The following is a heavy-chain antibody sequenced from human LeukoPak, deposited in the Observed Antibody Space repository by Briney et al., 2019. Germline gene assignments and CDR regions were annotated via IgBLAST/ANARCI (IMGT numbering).Heavy chain of an antibody. J-gene: IGHJ5*02. D-gene: IGHD3-10*01. CDR2: IYYSGST. CDR1: GGSISSSSYY. Sequence: PSETLSLTCTVSGGSISSSSYYWGWIRQPPGKGLEWIGSIYYSGSTYYNPSLKSRVTISVDTSKNQFSLKLSSVTAADTAVYYCARDVRSMVRGVIISNWFDPWGQGTLVTVSS. V-gene: IGHV4-39*02. CDR3: ARDVRSMVRGVIISNWFDP.